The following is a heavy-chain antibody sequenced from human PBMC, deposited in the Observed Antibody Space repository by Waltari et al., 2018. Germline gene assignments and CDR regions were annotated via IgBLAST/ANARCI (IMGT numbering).Heavy chain of an antibody. CDR3: ARSQRHSFEI. V-gene: IGHV3-7*03. CDR2: IKEDGTDT. Sequence: EVQLVESGGGLVQPVGSLRLSCAASGFPFIIYWMTWVRQAPGEGLEWVANIKEDGTDTYYVDSVKGRFTISKDNAENSLYLQMNSLRVEDTAIYYCARSQRHSFEICGQGTMVTVSS. J-gene: IGHJ3*02. CDR1: GFPFIIYW. D-gene: IGHD3-3*02.